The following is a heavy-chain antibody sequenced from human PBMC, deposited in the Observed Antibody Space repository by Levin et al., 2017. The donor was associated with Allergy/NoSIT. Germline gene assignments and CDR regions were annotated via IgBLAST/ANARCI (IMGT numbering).Heavy chain of an antibody. V-gene: IGHV3-7*01. D-gene: IGHD2-8*02. J-gene: IGHJ6*04. CDR2: IKHDGTEK. Sequence: PGGSLRLSCAASGFTFRNYWVSWVRQAPGKGLEWVANIKHDGTEKNYVDSVKGRFTISRDNAKNSVFLQMNGLRAEDTAVYYCARERYCTGDICQYYYSLAVWGKGTTVTVSS. CDR1: GFTFRNYW. CDR3: ARERYCTGDICQYYYSLAV.